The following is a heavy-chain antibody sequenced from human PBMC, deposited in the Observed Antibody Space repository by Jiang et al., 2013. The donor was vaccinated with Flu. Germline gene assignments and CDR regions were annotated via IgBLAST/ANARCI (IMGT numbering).Heavy chain of an antibody. CDR1: GGIFSSYT. CDR3: ARSERPYYSNNRAYFHT. CDR2: IIPILGTP. V-gene: IGHV1-69*16. J-gene: IGHJ5*02. Sequence: GAEVKKPGSSVKVSCKASGGIFSSYTITWVRQAPGQGLEWMGGIIPILGTPNYAQKFQGGITITADESTSTAYMELSNLRSEDTAVYYCARSERPYYSNNRAYFHTWGQGTLITVSS. D-gene: IGHD3-22*01.